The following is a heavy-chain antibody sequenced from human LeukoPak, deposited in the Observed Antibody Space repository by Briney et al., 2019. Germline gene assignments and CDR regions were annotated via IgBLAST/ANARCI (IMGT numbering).Heavy chain of an antibody. J-gene: IGHJ4*02. CDR1: GGSISDSIYY. Sequence: SETLSLTCTVSGGSISDSIYYWGWIRQAPGKGLEWIGSIYYSGTTYYSPSLESRVTISVDTSNNQVSLNLNSVTAADTAIYFCARGGFYGHPFDFGGQGTLVTVSS. D-gene: IGHD3-10*01. V-gene: IGHV4-39*07. CDR3: ARGGFYGHPFDF. CDR2: IYYSGTT.